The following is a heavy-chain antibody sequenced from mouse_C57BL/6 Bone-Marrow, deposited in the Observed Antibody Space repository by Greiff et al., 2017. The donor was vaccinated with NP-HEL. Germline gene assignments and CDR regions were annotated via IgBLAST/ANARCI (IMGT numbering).Heavy chain of an antibody. CDR2: IYPGNGDT. Sequence: EVQLQQSGTVLVRPGASVKMSCKTSGYTFTSYWMHWVKQRPGQGLEWIGAIYPGNGDTSYNQKFKGKAKLTAVTSASTAYMELSSLTNEDSAVYYCTREEGGMGLLRNFAYWGQGTLVTVSA. V-gene: IGHV1-5*01. J-gene: IGHJ3*01. CDR3: TREEGGMGLLRNFAY. D-gene: IGHD1-1*01. CDR1: GYTFTSYW.